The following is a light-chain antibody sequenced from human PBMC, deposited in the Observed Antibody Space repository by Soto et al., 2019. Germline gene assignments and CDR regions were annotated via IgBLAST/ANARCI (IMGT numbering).Light chain of an antibody. Sequence: DIQMTQSPSSLSASVGDRVTITCRASQSISSYLNWYQQKPGKAPKLLIYAASSLQSGVPSRFSGSGSGTDFTFTISSLQPEDFATYYCQQSYSTPPEKTFGPGTKVDI. J-gene: IGKJ3*01. CDR2: AAS. CDR3: QQSYSTPPEKT. V-gene: IGKV1-39*01. CDR1: QSISSY.